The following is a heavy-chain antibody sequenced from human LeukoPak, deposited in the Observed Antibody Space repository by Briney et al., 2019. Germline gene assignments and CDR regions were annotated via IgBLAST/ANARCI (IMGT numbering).Heavy chain of an antibody. Sequence: PSETLSLTCAVYDGSFNNYYWAWLRQPPGKGLEWIGEINHGGSTNYNPSLKSRVTISLHTSKNQISLRLSSVTAADTAVYYCPLYLADMTTTTDYWGQGTLVTVSS. V-gene: IGHV4-34*01. CDR1: DGSFNNYY. CDR2: INHGGST. CDR3: PLYLADMTTTTDY. J-gene: IGHJ4*02. D-gene: IGHD5-24*01.